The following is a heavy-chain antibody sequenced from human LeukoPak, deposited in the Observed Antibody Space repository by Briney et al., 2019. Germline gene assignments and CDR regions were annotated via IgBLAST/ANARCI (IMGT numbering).Heavy chain of an antibody. CDR2: IHYSGST. D-gene: IGHD2-21*02. Sequence: SETLSLTCTASGGSISTSTNNWGWIRQPPGKGLGWIGSIHYSGSTYYNPSLKSRVTISVDTSKNQFSLKLNSVIAADTAVYCCRKALLMVTRKRVSGFDLWGQGTMVSVSS. CDR1: GGSISTSTNN. J-gene: IGHJ3*01. V-gene: IGHV4-39*01. CDR3: RKALLMVTRKRVSGFDL.